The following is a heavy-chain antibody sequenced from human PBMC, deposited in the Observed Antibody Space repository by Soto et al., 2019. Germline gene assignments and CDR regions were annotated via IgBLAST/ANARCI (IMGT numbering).Heavy chain of an antibody. Sequence: PGGSLRLSCAASGFIFSDYGMHWVRQAPGKGLEWMAIISSDGSDKYYADSVKGRFTISRDNSKNTLYLQMNSLRAEDTAVYYCAKNHLPQSYYDLTWFDPGGQGTLVTVSS. V-gene: IGHV3-30*18. CDR2: ISSDGSDK. CDR1: GFIFSDYG. J-gene: IGHJ5*02. CDR3: AKNHLPQSYYDLTWFDP. D-gene: IGHD3-3*01.